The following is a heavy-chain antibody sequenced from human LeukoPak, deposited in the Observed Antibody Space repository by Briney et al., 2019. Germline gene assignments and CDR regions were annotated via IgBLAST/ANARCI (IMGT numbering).Heavy chain of an antibody. Sequence: ASVKVSCKVSGLSFIELSFHWVRQAPGKGLEWMGGFDPEKDETVYAQKFQGRVTMTEDTSTDTVYLELSSLRSEDTAVYYCATAATVIPVEFYFDYWGQGTLVTVSS. D-gene: IGHD2-2*01. CDR2: FDPEKDET. V-gene: IGHV1-24*01. CDR3: ATAATVIPVEFYFDY. CDR1: GLSFIELS. J-gene: IGHJ4*02.